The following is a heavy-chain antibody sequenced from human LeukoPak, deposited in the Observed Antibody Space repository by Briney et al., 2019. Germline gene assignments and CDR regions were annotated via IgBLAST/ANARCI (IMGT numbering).Heavy chain of an antibody. CDR2: IYYSGST. D-gene: IGHD2-2*01. CDR1: GGTISSYY. CDR3: ARLPDCSSTTCLNDK. V-gene: IGHV4-59*08. J-gene: IGHJ4*02. Sequence: PSETLSLTCTVSGGTISSYYWSWIRQPPGKGLEWIGYIYYSGSTNYNPSLKSRVTISVDTSKDQFSLKLRSLTAADTAVYYCARLPDCSSTTCLNDKWGQGTLVTVSS.